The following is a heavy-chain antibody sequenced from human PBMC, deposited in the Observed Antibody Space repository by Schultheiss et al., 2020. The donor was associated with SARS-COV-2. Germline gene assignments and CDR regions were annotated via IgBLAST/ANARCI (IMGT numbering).Heavy chain of an antibody. CDR3: ARDGGSYSNLPKGFDY. Sequence: GESLKISCAASGFTFDDYTMHWVRQAPGKGLEWVSLISWDGGSTYYADSVKGRFTISRDNAKNSLYLQMNSLRDEDTAVYYCARDGGSYSNLPKGFDYWGQGTLVTVSS. CDR1: GFTFDDYT. V-gene: IGHV3-43*01. D-gene: IGHD4-11*01. J-gene: IGHJ4*02. CDR2: ISWDGGST.